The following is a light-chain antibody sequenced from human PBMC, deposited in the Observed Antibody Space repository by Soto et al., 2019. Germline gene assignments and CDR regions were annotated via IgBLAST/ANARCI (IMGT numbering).Light chain of an antibody. V-gene: IGKV3-11*01. CDR2: GAS. Sequence: EIVLTQSPATLSLSPGERATLSCRACESIRTFLAWYQQKPGQAPRLLIYGASNRATGIPAGFSGSGSGADFSLTISSLEPEDFAVYYCQQRSNWPPYTFGQGTKLEIK. CDR1: ESIRTF. CDR3: QQRSNWPPYT. J-gene: IGKJ2*01.